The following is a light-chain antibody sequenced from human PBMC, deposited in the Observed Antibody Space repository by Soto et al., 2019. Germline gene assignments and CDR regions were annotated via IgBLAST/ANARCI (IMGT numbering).Light chain of an antibody. Sequence: DIQMTQSPSSLSASVGDRVTITCQASQDISNYLNWYQQKPGKAPKLLIYDASNLETGVPSRFSRSGSGTDITFTISSLQPEDIATYYCQQYDNHPPYTFGQGTKLEIK. CDR2: DAS. CDR3: QQYDNHPPYT. V-gene: IGKV1-33*01. CDR1: QDISNY. J-gene: IGKJ2*01.